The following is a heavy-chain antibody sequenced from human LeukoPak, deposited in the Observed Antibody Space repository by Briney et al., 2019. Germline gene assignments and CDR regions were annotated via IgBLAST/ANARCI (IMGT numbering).Heavy chain of an antibody. J-gene: IGHJ6*03. CDR1: GFSLSTRGVG. V-gene: IGHV2-5*01. D-gene: IGHD3-22*01. CDR3: ARHYYHRGEDYYDMDV. CDR2: IYWNDNK. Sequence: ESGPTLVKPTQTLTLTCTFSGFSLSTRGVGVGWIRQPPGKALEWLAVIYWNDNKRYSPSLKSRLSITKDTSKTQVVLTMTNMDPVDTATYYCARHYYHRGEDYYDMDVWGKGTTVTISS.